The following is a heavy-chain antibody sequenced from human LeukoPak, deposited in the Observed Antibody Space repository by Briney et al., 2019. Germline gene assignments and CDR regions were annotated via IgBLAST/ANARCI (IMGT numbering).Heavy chain of an antibody. Sequence: PSETLSLTCAVYGRSFSGYYWSWIRQLTGKGLEWIGEINHSGSTNYNPSLKSRVTISVDTSKNQCSLKLSSVTTADTAVYYCAGTPKYSSGWFPWGQGTLVTVSS. CDR2: INHSGST. D-gene: IGHD6-19*01. V-gene: IGHV4-34*01. J-gene: IGHJ5*02. CDR1: GRSFSGYY. CDR3: AGTPKYSSGWFP.